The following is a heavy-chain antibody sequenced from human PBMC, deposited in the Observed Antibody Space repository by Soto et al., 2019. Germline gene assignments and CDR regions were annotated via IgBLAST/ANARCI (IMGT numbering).Heavy chain of an antibody. CDR2: INHSGST. D-gene: IGHD6-6*01. Sequence: QVQLQQWGAGLLKPSETLSLTCAVYGGSFSGYYWSWIRQPPGKGLEWIGEINHSGSTNYNPSLKSRVTISVDTSKNQFSRKLSSVTAADTAVYYCARGPGSSSARVRYYYYGMDVWGQGTTVTVSS. CDR3: ARGPGSSSARVRYYYYGMDV. CDR1: GGSFSGYY. J-gene: IGHJ6*02. V-gene: IGHV4-34*01.